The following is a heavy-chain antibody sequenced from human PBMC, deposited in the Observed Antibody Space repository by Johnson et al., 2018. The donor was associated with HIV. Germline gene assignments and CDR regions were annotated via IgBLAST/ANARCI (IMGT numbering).Heavy chain of an antibody. CDR2: INWNGGNT. CDR3: TTDWGSYHEYAFDI. D-gene: IGHD1-26*01. J-gene: IGHJ3*02. Sequence: VQLVESGGGLVKPGGSLRLSCAASGFTFSNAWLSWVRQAPGKGLEWVGRINWNGGNTGYADSMQGRFAISRDNAKNTLYLQMNSLKTEDTAVYSCTTDWGSYHEYAFDIWGQGTMVTVSS. CDR1: GFTFSNAW. V-gene: IGHV3-15*01.